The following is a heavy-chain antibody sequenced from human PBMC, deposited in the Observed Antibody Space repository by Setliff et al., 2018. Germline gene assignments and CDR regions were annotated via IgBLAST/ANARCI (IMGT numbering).Heavy chain of an antibody. J-gene: IGHJ4*02. V-gene: IGHV4-4*02. CDR1: GDSISSGNW. Sequence: SETLSLTCAVSGDSISSGNWWSWVRQPPEKGLEWIGEINHSGNTNYNPSLKSRVTISVDKSTNQFSLKLNSVTAADTAVYYCTRGGERYHTANWGQGLLVTVSS. CDR2: INHSGNT. D-gene: IGHD2-2*01. CDR3: TRGGERYHTAN.